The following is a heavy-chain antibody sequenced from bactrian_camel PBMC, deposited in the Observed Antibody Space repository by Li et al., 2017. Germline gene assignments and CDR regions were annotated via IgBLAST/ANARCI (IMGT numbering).Heavy chain of an antibody. J-gene: IGHJ4*01. Sequence: QLVESGGGSVQPGGSLRLSCEASGITEGTNCIGWFRQVPGKEREGVAAIMILGGTTYYADSVKGRFTISRDNAKNMLYLQLNSLKTEDTAMYYCTKSTRPGPAVLASMRTTTQGTQVTVS. D-gene: IGHD4*01. CDR1: GITEGTNC. CDR2: IMILGGTT. V-gene: IGHV3S1*01.